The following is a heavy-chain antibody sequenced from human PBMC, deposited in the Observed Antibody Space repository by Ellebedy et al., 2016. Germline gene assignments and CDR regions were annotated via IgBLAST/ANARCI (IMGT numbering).Heavy chain of an antibody. CDR1: GGSISSYY. CDR2: IYYSGST. D-gene: IGHD3-10*01. CDR3: ARAVGSGSYPPDY. V-gene: IGHV4-59*01. Sequence: SETLSLXXTVSGGSISSYYWSWIRQPPGKGLEWIGYIYYSGSTNYNPSLKSRVTISVDTSKNQFSLKLSSVTAADTAVYYCARAVGSGSYPPDYWGQGTLVTVSS. J-gene: IGHJ4*02.